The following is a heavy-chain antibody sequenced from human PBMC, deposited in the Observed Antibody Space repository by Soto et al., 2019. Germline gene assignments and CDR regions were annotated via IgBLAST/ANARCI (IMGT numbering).Heavy chain of an antibody. V-gene: IGHV1-3*01. D-gene: IGHD3-16*01. J-gene: IGHJ4*02. CDR3: AGGYDYGLQD. CDR1: GYTLTTHG. Sequence: QVQVVQSGAEVKKPGASVRVSCKASGYTLTTHGIHWVRQAPGQRLEWMGWINPGNGDTKSSQKFQGRVTITRDTSATTAYMDLSSLKSEDTAVYYCAGGYDYGLQDWGQGTLVTVSS. CDR2: INPGNGDT.